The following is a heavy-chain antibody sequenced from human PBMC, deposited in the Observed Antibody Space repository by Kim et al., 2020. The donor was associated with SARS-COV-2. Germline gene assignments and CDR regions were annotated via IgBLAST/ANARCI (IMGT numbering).Heavy chain of an antibody. J-gene: IGHJ5*02. V-gene: IGHV3-33*01. Sequence: GSLRLSCAASGFTFSSYGMHWVRQAPGKGLEWVAVIWYDGSNKYYADSVKGRFTISRDNSKNTLYLQMNSLRAEDTAVYYCAREQQWLSGFDPWGQGTLVTVSS. CDR2: IWYDGSNK. CDR3: AREQQWLSGFDP. CDR1: GFTFSSYG. D-gene: IGHD6-19*01.